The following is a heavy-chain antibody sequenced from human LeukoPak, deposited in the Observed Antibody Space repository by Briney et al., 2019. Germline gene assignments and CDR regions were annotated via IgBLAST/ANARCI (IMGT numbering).Heavy chain of an antibody. V-gene: IGHV4-30-2*01. CDR1: GGSISSGSYS. Sequence: PSQTLSLTCTVSGGSISSGSYSWSWIRQPPGKGLEWIGYISHSGSTFYSPSLRSRVTMSVDRSKNQFSLKLNSVTAADTAVYYCAREDDSGSYFDPWGQGTLVTVSS. CDR3: AREDDSGSYFDP. J-gene: IGHJ5*02. CDR2: ISHSGST. D-gene: IGHD1-26*01.